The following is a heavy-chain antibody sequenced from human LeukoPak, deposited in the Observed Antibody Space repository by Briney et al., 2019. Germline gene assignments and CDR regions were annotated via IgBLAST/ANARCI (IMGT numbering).Heavy chain of an antibody. CDR2: ISSSSNYI. Sequence: GGSLRLSCAASGFTFSTYNMNWVRQAPGKGLEWVSSISSSSNYIYYADSVKGRFTISRDNSKNTLYLQTNSLRAEDTAVYYCASNDRGTLDYWGQGTLVTVSS. J-gene: IGHJ4*02. CDR1: GFTFSTYN. D-gene: IGHD1-1*01. V-gene: IGHV3-21*04. CDR3: ASNDRGTLDY.